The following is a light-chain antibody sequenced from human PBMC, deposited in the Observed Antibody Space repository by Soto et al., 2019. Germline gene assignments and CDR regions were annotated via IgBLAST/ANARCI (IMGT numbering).Light chain of an antibody. J-gene: IGKJ4*01. CDR1: KSVSSY. CDR2: DAS. CDR3: QQRSNWPLT. Sequence: EIVLPQSPATLSLSPGERATLSSRASKSVSSYLAWYQQKPGQAPRLPIYDASSRATGIPARFSGSGSGTDFTLTISSLEPEDFAVYYCQQRSNWPLTFGGGTKVEIK. V-gene: IGKV3-11*01.